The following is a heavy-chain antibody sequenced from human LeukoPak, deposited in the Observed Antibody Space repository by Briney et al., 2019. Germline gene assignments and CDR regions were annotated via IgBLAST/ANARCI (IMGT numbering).Heavy chain of an antibody. CDR3: ARMAALKYSYGYTLAVFDY. D-gene: IGHD5-18*01. Sequence: SETLSLTCTVSGGSVSSGSYYWSWIRQPPGKELEWIGYIYYSGSTNYNPSLKSRVTISVDTSKNQFSLKLSSVTAADTAVYYCARMAALKYSYGYTLAVFDYWGQGTLVTVSS. CDR1: GGSVSSGSYY. V-gene: IGHV4-61*01. J-gene: IGHJ4*02. CDR2: IYYSGST.